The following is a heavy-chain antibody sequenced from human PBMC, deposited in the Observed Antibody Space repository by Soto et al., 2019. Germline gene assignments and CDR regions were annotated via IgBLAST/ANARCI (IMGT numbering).Heavy chain of an antibody. D-gene: IGHD1-7*01. V-gene: IGHV3-23*01. CDR1: GFTFSKYP. Sequence: EVQLLESGGGLVQPGGSLRLSCVTSGFTFSKYPMSWVRQAPGKGLEWVSTVGGGGSTFSADSVKGRFTISRGDSKNMLYLEMNSLRAEDSAVYFCAKGSGEGTTWGDFDYWGQGALVTVSS. J-gene: IGHJ4*02. CDR2: VGGGGST. CDR3: AKGSGEGTTWGDFDY.